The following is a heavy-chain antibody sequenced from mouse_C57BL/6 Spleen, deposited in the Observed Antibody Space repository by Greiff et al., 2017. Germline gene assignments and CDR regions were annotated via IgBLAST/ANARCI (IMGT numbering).Heavy chain of an antibody. V-gene: IGHV1-22*01. CDR2: INPNNGGT. CDR1: GYTFTDYN. J-gene: IGHJ3*01. CDR3: AAGYYGSSCAY. D-gene: IGHD1-1*01. Sequence: VQLQQSGPELVKPGASVKMSCKASGYTFTDYNMHWVKQSHGKSLEWIGYINPNNGGTSYNQKFKGKATLTVNKSSSTAYMELRSLTSEDSAVYYCAAGYYGSSCAYWGQGTLVTVSA.